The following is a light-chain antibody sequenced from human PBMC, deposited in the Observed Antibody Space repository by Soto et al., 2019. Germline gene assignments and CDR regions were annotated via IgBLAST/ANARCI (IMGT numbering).Light chain of an antibody. CDR3: QQYNNWPLT. Sequence: EIVMTQSPATLSVSPGERATIACRASQSVSSNLAWYQHKPGQAPRLLIYGASTRATGIPARFSGSGSGTEFTLTISSLQSEDFAVYYCQQYNNWPLTFGGGTKVEIK. J-gene: IGKJ4*01. CDR2: GAS. CDR1: QSVSSN. V-gene: IGKV3-15*01.